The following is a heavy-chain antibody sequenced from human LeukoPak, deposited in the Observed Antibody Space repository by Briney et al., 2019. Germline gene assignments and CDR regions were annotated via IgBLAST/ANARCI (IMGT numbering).Heavy chain of an antibody. D-gene: IGHD3-22*01. J-gene: IGHJ6*02. V-gene: IGHV3-30*19. CDR2: ISYDGSNK. CDR3: ARTLVVVMYYGMDV. Sequence: PGGSLRLSCAASGFTFSSYGMHWVRQAPGKGLEWVAVISYDGSNKYYADSVKGRFTISRDNSKNTLYLQMNSLRADDTAVYYCARTLVVVMYYGMDVWGQGTTVTVSS. CDR1: GFTFSSYG.